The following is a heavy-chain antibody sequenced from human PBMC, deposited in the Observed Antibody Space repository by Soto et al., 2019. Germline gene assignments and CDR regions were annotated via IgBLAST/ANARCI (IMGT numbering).Heavy chain of an antibody. D-gene: IGHD2-8*01. J-gene: IGHJ4*02. V-gene: IGHV4-59*01. CDR3: ARAPMVLSRSYFDS. CDR1: GGSISNFY. CDR2: ISYSGNT. Sequence: SETLSLTCTVSGGSISNFYWSWIRQPPGKGLEWIGYISYSGNTNYNPSLKSRVSISVDTSKNQLSLNLTSVIAADTAVYYCARAPMVLSRSYFDSWGQGTPVTVSS.